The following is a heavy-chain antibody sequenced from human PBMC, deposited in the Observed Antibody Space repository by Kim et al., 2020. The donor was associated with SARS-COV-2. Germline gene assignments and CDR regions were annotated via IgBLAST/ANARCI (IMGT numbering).Heavy chain of an antibody. CDR3: ARSMVTTYNAFDV. J-gene: IGHJ3*01. Sequence: GYAQHFQGIVTVTRDTSISTAYMELSSLRSDDTAVYYCARSMVTTYNAFDVWGQGTMVTVSS. V-gene: IGHV1-8*01. D-gene: IGHD4-17*01.